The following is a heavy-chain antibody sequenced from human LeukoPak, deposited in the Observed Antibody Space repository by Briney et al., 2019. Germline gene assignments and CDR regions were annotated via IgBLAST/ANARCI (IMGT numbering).Heavy chain of an antibody. V-gene: IGHV4-34*01. Sequence: PSETLSLTCAVYGGSFSGYYWSWIRQPPGKGLEWIGEIYHSGSTNYNPSLKSRVTISVDKSKNQFSLKLSSVTAADTAVYYCARGTTMIVVGNAFDIWGQGTMVTVSS. CDR2: IYHSGST. D-gene: IGHD3-22*01. CDR1: GGSFSGYY. J-gene: IGHJ3*02. CDR3: ARGTTMIVVGNAFDI.